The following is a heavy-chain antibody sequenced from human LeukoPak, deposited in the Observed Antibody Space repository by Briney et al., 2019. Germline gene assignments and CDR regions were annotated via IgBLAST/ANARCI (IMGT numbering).Heavy chain of an antibody. CDR2: IYYSGST. V-gene: IGHV4-31*11. CDR1: GGSFSGYY. CDR3: ATGGYRGGYGAFDI. D-gene: IGHD1-26*01. J-gene: IGHJ3*02. Sequence: SETLSLTCAVYGGSFSGYYWSWIRQHPGKGLEWIGYIYYSGSTYYNPSLKSRVTISVDTSKNQFSLKLSSVTAADTAVYYCATGGYRGGYGAFDIWGQGTMVTVSS.